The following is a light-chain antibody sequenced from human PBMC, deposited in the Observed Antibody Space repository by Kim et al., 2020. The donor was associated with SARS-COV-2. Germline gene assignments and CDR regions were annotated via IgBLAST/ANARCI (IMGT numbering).Light chain of an antibody. CDR3: PKYNSAQRT. Sequence: DIPLTPSPSSLSASVGDRVTITCRASQGISNYLAWYQQKPGKVPKLLIYAASTLQSGVPSRFSGSGSGTDFTLTISSLQPEDVATYYCPKYNSAQRTFGQGTKVDIK. CDR1: QGISNY. CDR2: AAS. V-gene: IGKV1-27*01. J-gene: IGKJ1*01.